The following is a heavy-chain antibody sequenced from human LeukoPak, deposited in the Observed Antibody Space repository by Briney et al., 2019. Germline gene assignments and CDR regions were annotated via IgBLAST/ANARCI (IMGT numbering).Heavy chain of an antibody. CDR3: ARDCSSTSCYNSYYYYGMDV. V-gene: IGHV4-39*07. D-gene: IGHD2-2*01. CDR1: GGSISSSSYY. CDR2: IYYSGST. Sequence: PSETLSLTCTVSGGSISSSSYYWGWIRQPPGKGLEWIGSIYYSGSTYYNPSLKSRVTMSVDTSKNQFSLKLSSVTAADTAVYYCARDCSSTSCYNSYYYYGMDVWGQGTTVTVSS. J-gene: IGHJ6*02.